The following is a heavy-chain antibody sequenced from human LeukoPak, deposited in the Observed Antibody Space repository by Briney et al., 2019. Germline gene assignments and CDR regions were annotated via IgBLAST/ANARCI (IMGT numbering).Heavy chain of an antibody. CDR2: ITWNGGTI. V-gene: IGHV3-9*01. Sequence: GGSLRLSCAASGFSFDDFAMHWVRQAPGKGLEWVSGITWNGGTIDYADSVKGRFTISRDNAKNSVYLQMNSLEADDTAVYYCATYSILNAREFRYWGQGTLVTVTS. D-gene: IGHD4-11*01. CDR1: GFSFDDFA. CDR3: ATYSILNAREFRY. J-gene: IGHJ1*01.